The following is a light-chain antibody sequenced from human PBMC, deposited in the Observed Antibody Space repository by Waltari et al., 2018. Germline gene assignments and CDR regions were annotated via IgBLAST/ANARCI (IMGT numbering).Light chain of an antibody. Sequence: QSALTQPASVSRSPAQPITISCPGTSSDIGGHHYLSRYQQHPGKTPNLMIYDVNKRPAGVSNRFSGSKSGNTASLTISGLQAEDEADYYCSSYASSITPNWVFGGGTKLTVL. CDR1: SSDIGGHHY. CDR3: SSYASSITPNWV. CDR2: DVN. V-gene: IGLV2-14*01. J-gene: IGLJ3*02.